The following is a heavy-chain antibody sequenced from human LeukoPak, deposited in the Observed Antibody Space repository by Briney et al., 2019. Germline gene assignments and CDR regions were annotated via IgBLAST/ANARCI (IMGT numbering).Heavy chain of an antibody. V-gene: IGHV4-61*01. Sequence: SETLSLTCTVSGGSVSSGSYYWSWIRQPPGKGLEWIGYIYYSGSTNYNPSLKSRVTISVDTSKNQFSLKLSSVTAADTAVYYCARGVRAALDFDYWGQGTLVTVSS. D-gene: IGHD6-25*01. CDR3: ARGVRAALDFDY. CDR1: GGSVSSGSYY. J-gene: IGHJ4*02. CDR2: IYYSGST.